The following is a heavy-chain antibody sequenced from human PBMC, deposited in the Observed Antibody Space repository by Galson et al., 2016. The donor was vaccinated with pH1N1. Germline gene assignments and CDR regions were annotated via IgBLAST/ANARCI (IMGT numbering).Heavy chain of an antibody. CDR2: ISGSGGST. CDR1: GFTFSSYA. CDR3: AKGRSNYVLGQIDY. V-gene: IGHV3-23*01. J-gene: IGHJ4*02. D-gene: IGHD4-11*01. Sequence: LRLSCAASGFTFSSYAMSWVRQAPGKGLEWVSAISGSGGSTYYADSVKGRFTISRDNSKNTLYLQMNSLRAEDTAVYYCAKGRSNYVLGQIDYWGQGTLVTVSS.